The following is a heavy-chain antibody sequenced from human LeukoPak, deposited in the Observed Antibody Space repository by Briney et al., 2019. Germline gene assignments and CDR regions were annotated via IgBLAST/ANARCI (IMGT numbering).Heavy chain of an antibody. CDR3: ARDSGTTGEVKFDP. J-gene: IGHJ5*02. Sequence: SEALSLTCTVSGGSISSYYWSWIRQPAGTALEWIGRIYTSGTITYNPSLKSRVTMSVDTSKNQFSLKLSSVTAADTAVYYCARDSGTTGEVKFDPWGQGTLVTVSS. CDR2: IYTSGTI. V-gene: IGHV4-4*07. CDR1: GGSISSYY. D-gene: IGHD3-10*01.